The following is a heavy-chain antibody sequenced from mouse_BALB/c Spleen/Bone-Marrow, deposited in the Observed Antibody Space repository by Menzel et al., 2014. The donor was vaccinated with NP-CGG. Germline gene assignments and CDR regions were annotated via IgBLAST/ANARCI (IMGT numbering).Heavy chain of an antibody. Sequence: QVQLQQSGAELVKPGASVKLSCKVSGYTFTNYYVYWVKQRPGQGLEWIGEINPSNGVTNFNEKFVSKATLTVDNSSSTAYMHLSSLTSEDSAVYYCTRSGFYGYGTYLDVWGAGTTVTVSS. J-gene: IGHJ1*01. CDR2: INPSNGVT. CDR1: GYTFTNYY. D-gene: IGHD1-2*01. V-gene: IGHV1S81*02. CDR3: TRSGFYGYGTYLDV.